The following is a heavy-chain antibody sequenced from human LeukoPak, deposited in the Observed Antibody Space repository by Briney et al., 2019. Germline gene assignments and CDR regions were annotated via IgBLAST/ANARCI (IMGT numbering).Heavy chain of an antibody. CDR3: ARSGRRELLRTYFDY. D-gene: IGHD1-7*01. CDR2: ISSSGSTI. J-gene: IGHJ4*02. Sequence: GGSLRLSCAASGFTFSSYEMNWVRQAPGKGLEWVSYISSSGSTIYYADSVKGRFTISRDNAKNSLYLQMNSLRAEDTAVYYCARSGRRELLRTYFDYWGQGTLVTVSS. V-gene: IGHV3-48*03. CDR1: GFTFSSYE.